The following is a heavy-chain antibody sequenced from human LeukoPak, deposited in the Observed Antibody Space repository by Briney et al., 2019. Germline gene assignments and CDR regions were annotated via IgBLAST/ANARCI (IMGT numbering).Heavy chain of an antibody. CDR1: GYTFTSYD. J-gene: IGHJ4*02. CDR3: ARGLGGAYYYDSSGYVFDY. Sequence: ASVKASCKASGYTFTSYDINWVRQATGQGLAWMGWMNPNSGNTGYAQKFQGRVTMTRNTSISTAYMELSSLRSEDTAVYYCARGLGGAYYYDSSGYVFDYWGQGTLVTVSS. V-gene: IGHV1-8*01. CDR2: MNPNSGNT. D-gene: IGHD3-22*01.